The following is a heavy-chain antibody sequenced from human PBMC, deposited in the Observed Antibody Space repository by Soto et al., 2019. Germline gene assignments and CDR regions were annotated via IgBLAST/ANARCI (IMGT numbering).Heavy chain of an antibody. Sequence: PGGSLRLSGAASVFTFSNYWMSWVRQGPGKGLEWVANIKQDEIEQYYVDSVKGRFTISRDNAKNSLYLQMNSLRAEDTAVYYCASPSVAGRNIEYFLYWGQGALVTVSS. CDR3: ASPSVAGRNIEYFLY. CDR1: VFTFSNYW. CDR2: IKQDEIEQ. V-gene: IGHV3-7*03. D-gene: IGHD6-19*01. J-gene: IGHJ4*02.